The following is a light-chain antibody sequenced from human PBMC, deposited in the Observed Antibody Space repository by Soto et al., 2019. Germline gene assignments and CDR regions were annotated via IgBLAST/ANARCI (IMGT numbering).Light chain of an antibody. CDR1: ESIYISF. V-gene: IGKV3-20*01. CDR3: QQYGGSPPYT. Sequence: EIVLTQSPGTLSLSPGERATLSCRTSESIYISFLAWYQQKPGLGPRLLIYGTSNRASGIPDRFSGSGSVTDFTLTISRLEPEDFAMYYCQQYGGSPPYTFGQGTKLEIK. CDR2: GTS. J-gene: IGKJ2*01.